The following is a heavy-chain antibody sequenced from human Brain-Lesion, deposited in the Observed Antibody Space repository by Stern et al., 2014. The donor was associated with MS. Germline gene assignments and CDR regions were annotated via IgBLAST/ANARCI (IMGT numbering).Heavy chain of an antibody. J-gene: IGHJ5*02. Sequence: VQLVESGPGLVKPSETLSLTCTVAGGSVSSTSYAWAWIRQPPGKGLEWIGTIYYSGNTYYSPPPKSRLTISVDTSNNHFPRQRRFVTAADTAVYYCAGEEDIRYCSGGSCTGNWFDPWGQGTLVTVSS. CDR3: AGEEDIRYCSGGSCTGNWFDP. V-gene: IGHV4-39*02. CDR2: IYYSGNT. D-gene: IGHD2-15*01. CDR1: GGSVSSTSYA.